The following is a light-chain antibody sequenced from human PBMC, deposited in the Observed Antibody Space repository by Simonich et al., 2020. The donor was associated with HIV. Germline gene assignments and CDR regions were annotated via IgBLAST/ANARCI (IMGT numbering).Light chain of an antibody. J-gene: IGKJ3*01. V-gene: IGKV3-15*01. Sequence: EIVMTQSPATLSVPPGERATLSGRASQSVSSKFAGYQQKPGQAPRLLIYGASTRAIGSPARFSGSGSGTEFTLTISSLQSEDFAVYYCQQRSNWPFTFGPGTKVDIK. CDR3: QQRSNWPFT. CDR2: GAS. CDR1: QSVSSK.